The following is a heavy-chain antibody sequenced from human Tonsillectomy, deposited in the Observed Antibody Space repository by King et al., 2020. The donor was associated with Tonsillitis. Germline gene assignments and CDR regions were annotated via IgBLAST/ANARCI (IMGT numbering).Heavy chain of an antibody. Sequence: VQLVESGGGLVQPGGSLRLSCGASGLTFSIYAMTWVRQAPGKGLEWVSSFSGSGVRAYYAVSVKGRFTNSSENPKNTLFLQINSLRAPDTAVYYCAAGGWLYYFDYWGQGTLVTVSS. V-gene: IGHV3-23*04. D-gene: IGHD6-19*01. CDR1: GLTFSIYA. CDR3: AAGGWLYYFDY. J-gene: IGHJ4*02. CDR2: FSGSGVRA.